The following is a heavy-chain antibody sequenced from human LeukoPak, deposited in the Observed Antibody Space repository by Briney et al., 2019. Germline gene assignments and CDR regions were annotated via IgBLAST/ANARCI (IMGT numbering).Heavy chain of an antibody. CDR2: IYYSGST. CDR3: ATLGFSSGYYYYFDH. D-gene: IGHD3-22*01. Sequence: SETLSLTCTVSGGSISSYYWSWIRQPPGKGLEWIGSIYYSGSTYYNPSLKSRVTISVDTSKNQFSLKLSSVTAADTAVYYCATLGFSSGYYYYFDHWGQGTLVTVSS. CDR1: GGSISSYY. V-gene: IGHV4-59*12. J-gene: IGHJ4*02.